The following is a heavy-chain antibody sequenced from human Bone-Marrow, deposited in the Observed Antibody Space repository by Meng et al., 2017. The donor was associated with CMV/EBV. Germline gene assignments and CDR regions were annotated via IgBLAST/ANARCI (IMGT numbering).Heavy chain of an antibody. CDR1: GGTFSSYT. CDR2: IIPILGIA. D-gene: IGHD1-1*01. Sequence: SVKVSCKASGGTFSSYTISWVRQAPGQGLEWMGRIIPILGIANYAQKFQGRVTITADKSTSTAYMELSSLRSEDTAVYYCVITYNWNDVGGYYWGQGTLVTVSS. CDR3: VITYNWNDVGGYY. V-gene: IGHV1-69*02. J-gene: IGHJ4*02.